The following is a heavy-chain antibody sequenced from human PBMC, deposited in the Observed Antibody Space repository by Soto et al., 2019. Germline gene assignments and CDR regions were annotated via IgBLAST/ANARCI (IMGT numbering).Heavy chain of an antibody. CDR2: ICWNSGSI. J-gene: IGHJ4*02. Sequence: EVQLVESGGGLVQPGRSLRLSCAASGFTFGDYAMHWVRQAPGKGLEWVSGICWNSGSIGYADSVKGRFTISRDNAKNSLYLQMNSLRAEDTALYYCAKDRYSSSWYMFDYWGQGTLVTVSS. CDR3: AKDRYSSSWYMFDY. V-gene: IGHV3-9*01. D-gene: IGHD6-13*01. CDR1: GFTFGDYA.